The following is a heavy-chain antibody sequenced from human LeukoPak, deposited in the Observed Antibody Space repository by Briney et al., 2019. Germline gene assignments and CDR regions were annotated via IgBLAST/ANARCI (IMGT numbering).Heavy chain of an antibody. D-gene: IGHD3-22*01. V-gene: IGHV1-69*05. Sequence: SVKVSCKASGGTFSSYAISWVRQAPGQGLEWMGGIIPIFGTANYAQKFQGRVTITTDESTSIAYMELSSLRSEDTAVYYCARGEYYYDSSGYYFGAFDIWGQGTMVTVSS. CDR2: IIPIFGTA. CDR3: ARGEYYYDSSGYYFGAFDI. J-gene: IGHJ3*02. CDR1: GGTFSSYA.